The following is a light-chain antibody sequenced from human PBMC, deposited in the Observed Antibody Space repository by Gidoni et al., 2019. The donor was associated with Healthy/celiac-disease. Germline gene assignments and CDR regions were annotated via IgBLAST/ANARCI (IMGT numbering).Light chain of an antibody. Sequence: EILMTQSPATLSLYPGERATLSCRASTSVSSSLALYQQKPGQAPRLLIYDASNRATGIPARFSSSGYGTDFTLTISSLAPEDFAVYYCQQRSNWPPGTFGGGTKVEIK. CDR3: QQRSNWPPGT. V-gene: IGKV3-11*01. J-gene: IGKJ4*01. CDR2: DAS. CDR1: TSVSSS.